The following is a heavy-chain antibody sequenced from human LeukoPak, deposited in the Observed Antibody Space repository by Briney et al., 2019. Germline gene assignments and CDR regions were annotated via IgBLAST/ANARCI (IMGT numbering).Heavy chain of an antibody. V-gene: IGHV1-46*01. Sequence: ASVKVSCKASVYTFTSYYMHWVRQAPGQGLEWMGIINPSGGSTSYAQKLQGRVTMTRDMSTSTVYMELSSLRSEDTAVYYCARGLKYYYYMDVWGKGTTVTVSS. CDR2: INPSGGST. J-gene: IGHJ6*03. D-gene: IGHD3-22*01. CDR1: VYTFTSYY. CDR3: ARGLKYYYYMDV.